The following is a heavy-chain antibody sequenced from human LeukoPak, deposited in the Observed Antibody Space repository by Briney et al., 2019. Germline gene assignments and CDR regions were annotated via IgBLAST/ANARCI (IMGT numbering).Heavy chain of an antibody. Sequence: GGSLRLSCAASGFTLRSYAMSWVRQAPGKGLEWVSAISGSGGSTYYADSVKGRFTISRDNAKNSLYLQMNSLRAEDTAVYYCASPGRGYWGQGTLVTVSS. D-gene: IGHD3-10*01. CDR2: ISGSGGST. CDR3: ASPGRGY. J-gene: IGHJ4*02. CDR1: GFTLRSYA. V-gene: IGHV3-23*01.